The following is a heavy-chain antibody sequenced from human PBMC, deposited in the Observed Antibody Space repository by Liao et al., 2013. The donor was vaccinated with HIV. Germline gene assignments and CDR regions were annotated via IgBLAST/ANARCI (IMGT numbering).Heavy chain of an antibody. CDR2: ISTSGST. CDR3: AREYWDIVVVVAGKGDAFDI. CDR1: GGSIRSSSYY. J-gene: IGHJ3*02. D-gene: IGHD2-15*01. V-gene: IGHV4-61*02. Sequence: QLQLQESGPGLVKPSETLSLTCTVSGGSIRSSSYYWSWIRQPAGKGLEWIGHISTSGSTNYNPSLKSRVTMSVDTSKNQFSLKLSSVTAADTAVYYCAREYWDIVVVVAGKGDAFDIWGPRDNGHRLF.